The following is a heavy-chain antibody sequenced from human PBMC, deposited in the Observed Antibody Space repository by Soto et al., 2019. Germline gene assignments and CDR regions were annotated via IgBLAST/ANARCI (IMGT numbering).Heavy chain of an antibody. CDR3: ARDLDYGGNSPLYFDY. D-gene: IGHD4-17*01. J-gene: IGHJ4*02. V-gene: IGHV1-69*01. CDR2: IIPIFGTA. Sequence: QVQLVQSGAEVKKPGSSVKVSCKASGGTFSSYAISWVRQAPGHGLEWMGGIIPIFGTANYAQKFQGRVTITADESTSTAYMELSSLRSEDTAVYYCARDLDYGGNSPLYFDYWGQGTLVTVSS. CDR1: GGTFSSYA.